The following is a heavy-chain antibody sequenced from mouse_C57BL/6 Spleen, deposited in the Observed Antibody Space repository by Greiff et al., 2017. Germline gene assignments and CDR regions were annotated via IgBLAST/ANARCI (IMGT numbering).Heavy chain of an antibody. CDR3: ANYSNYDYAMDY. CDR1: GYTFTSYW. D-gene: IGHD2-5*01. Sequence: QVQLQQPGAELVKPGASVKMSCKASGYTFTSYWITWVKQRPGQGLEWIGDIYPGSGSTNYNEKFKSTATLTVDTSSSTAYMQLSSLTSEDSAVYYCANYSNYDYAMDYWGQGTSVTVSS. J-gene: IGHJ4*01. V-gene: IGHV1-55*01. CDR2: IYPGSGST.